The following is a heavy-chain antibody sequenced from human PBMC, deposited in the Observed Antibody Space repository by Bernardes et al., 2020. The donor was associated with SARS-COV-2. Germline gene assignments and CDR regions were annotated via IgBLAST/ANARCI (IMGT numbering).Heavy chain of an antibody. V-gene: IGHV1-18*01. CDR3: ATGVDYSCGLGWFDP. CDR1: GYTFSSYG. CDR2: ISAYYGTT. J-gene: IGHJ5*02. Sequence: ASVKVSCKASGYTFSSYGISWVRQAPGHGLEWMGWISAYYGTTDYAEKFQSRVTMTTDTSTSTAYMELRSLRSDDTAVYFCATGVDYSCGLGWFDPWGQGTLVIVSS. D-gene: IGHD5-18*01.